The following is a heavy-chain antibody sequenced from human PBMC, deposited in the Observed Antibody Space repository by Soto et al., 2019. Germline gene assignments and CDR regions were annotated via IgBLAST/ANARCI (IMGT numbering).Heavy chain of an antibody. CDR1: GFTFSSYA. D-gene: IGHD4-17*01. J-gene: IGHJ5*02. V-gene: IGHV3-23*01. CDR3: AKGFPLTYGHMFDP. CDR2: ICCSGGST. Sequence: EVQLLESGGGLVQPGGSLRLSCAASGFTFSSYAMSCVRQAPGKGMEWVTVICCSGGSTYYADSVRGRFTISRDNSKNTLYKQMNSLRAEDTAGYYCAKGFPLTYGHMFDPWGQGTLVTVSS.